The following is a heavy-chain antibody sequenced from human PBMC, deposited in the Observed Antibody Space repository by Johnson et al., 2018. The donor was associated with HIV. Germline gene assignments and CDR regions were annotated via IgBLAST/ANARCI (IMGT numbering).Heavy chain of an antibody. Sequence: EVQLVESGGGVVRPGGSLRLSCAASGFNFDDYGMSWVRQAPGKGVEWVSGINWNGGRRGYADSVKGRLTISRENAKNTLYLQMNSLRAEDTAVYYCAKWRIIYAFDIWGQGTMVTVSS. V-gene: IGHV3-20*04. CDR2: INWNGGRR. CDR1: GFNFDDYG. D-gene: IGHD2-8*01. CDR3: AKWRIIYAFDI. J-gene: IGHJ3*02.